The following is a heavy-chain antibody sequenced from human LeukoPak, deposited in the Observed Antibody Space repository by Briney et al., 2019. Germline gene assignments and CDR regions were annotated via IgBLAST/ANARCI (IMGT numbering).Heavy chain of an antibody. Sequence: PSETLSLTCTVSGGSISSYYWSWIRQPPGKGLEWIGYIYYSGSTNYNPSLKSRVTISVDTSNNQFSLKLSSVTAADTAVYYCARVVGYGSGSYRTEYFQHWGQGTLVTVSS. D-gene: IGHD3-10*01. CDR1: GGSISSYY. CDR3: ARVVGYGSGSYRTEYFQH. V-gene: IGHV4-59*01. CDR2: IYYSGST. J-gene: IGHJ1*01.